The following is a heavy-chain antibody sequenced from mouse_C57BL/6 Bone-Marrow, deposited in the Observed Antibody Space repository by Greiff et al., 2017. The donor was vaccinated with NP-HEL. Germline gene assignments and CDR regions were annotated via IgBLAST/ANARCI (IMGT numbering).Heavy chain of an antibody. V-gene: IGHV5-12*01. CDR2: ISNGGGST. J-gene: IGHJ4*01. Sequence: EVQLVESGGGLVQPGASLKLSCAASGFTFSDYYMYWVRQTPEKRLEWVAYISNGGGSTYYPHTVKGRFTFSRDKAKNTLYLQMSRRKSEDTAMYYCARHRSTTHYAMDYWGQGTSVTVSS. CDR3: ARHRSTTHYAMDY. CDR1: GFTFSDYY. D-gene: IGHD1-1*01.